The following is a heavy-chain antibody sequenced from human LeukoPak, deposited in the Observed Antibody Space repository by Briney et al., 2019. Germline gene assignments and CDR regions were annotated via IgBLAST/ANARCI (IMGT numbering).Heavy chain of an antibody. D-gene: IGHD6-13*01. Sequence: SETLSLTCAVYGGSFSGYYWSWIRQPPGKGLEWTGEINHSGSTSYNPSLKSRVTISVDTSKNQFSLKLSSVTAADTAVYYCAGNDIAAAGYNWFDPWGQGTLVTVSS. CDR2: INHSGST. V-gene: IGHV4-34*01. CDR3: AGNDIAAAGYNWFDP. CDR1: GGSFSGYY. J-gene: IGHJ5*02.